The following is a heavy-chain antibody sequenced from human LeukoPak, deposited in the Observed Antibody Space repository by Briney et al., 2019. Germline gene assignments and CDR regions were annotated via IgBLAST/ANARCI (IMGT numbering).Heavy chain of an antibody. J-gene: IGHJ6*02. D-gene: IGHD3-10*01. CDR3: ARRWLGDPYGMDV. CDR1: GFTFSTYA. CDR2: ISGSGDNT. Sequence: GGSLRLSCAASGFTFSTYAMSWVRQAPGKGLEWVSVISGSGDNTYYADSVKGRFTVSRDNSKDTLYLEINSLRGEDTATYYCARRWLGDPYGMDVWGQGTTVTVSS. V-gene: IGHV3-23*01.